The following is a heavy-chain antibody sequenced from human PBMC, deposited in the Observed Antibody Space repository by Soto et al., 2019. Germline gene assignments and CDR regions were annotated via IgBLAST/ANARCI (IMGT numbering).Heavy chain of an antibody. CDR2: TYHRSKWYN. V-gene: IGHV6-1*01. CDR1: VDSVSSNSAA. CDR3: ARTIGHFDS. J-gene: IGHJ4*02. Sequence: SQTLSLTCAISVDSVSSNSAAWNCIRRSPSRGLEWLGRTYHRSKWYNDYALSVNSRIVISPDTSKNQFSLQLNSVTPEDTAVYYCARTIGHFDSWGQGTLVTVSS. D-gene: IGHD2-15*01.